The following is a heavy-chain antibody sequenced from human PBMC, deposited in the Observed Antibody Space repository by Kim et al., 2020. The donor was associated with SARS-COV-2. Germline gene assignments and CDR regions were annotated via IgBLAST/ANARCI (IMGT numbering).Heavy chain of an antibody. D-gene: IGHD3-10*02. J-gene: IGHJ4*02. CDR3: AGCSAESKLFDS. V-gene: IGHV3-72*01. CDR1: GFTFSDYY. Sequence: GGSLRLSCAASGFTFSDYYMEWVRQAPGKGLEWIGRIRNKVNRYTTEYAAPVKGRFTISSDNSKHLLFLQMNSLKTGDTAVYFCAGCSAESKLFDSWGQG. CDR2: IRNKVNRYTT.